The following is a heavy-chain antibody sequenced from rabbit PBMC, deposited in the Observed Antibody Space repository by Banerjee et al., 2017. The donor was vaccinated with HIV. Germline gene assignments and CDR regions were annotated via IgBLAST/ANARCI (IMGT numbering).Heavy chain of an antibody. Sequence: EQLEESGGGLVKPEGSLTLTCKASGVSLNDKDVMCWVRQAPGKGLEWIACINIVTGKSVYASWAKGRFTMSRTSATTVTRQMARLTVADTATYFCARDGTGGRYFGLWGQGTLVTVS. D-gene: IGHD8-1*01. J-gene: IGHJ4*01. CDR2: INIVTGKS. CDR3: ARDGTGGRYFGL. CDR1: GVSLNDKDV. V-gene: IGHV1S45*01.